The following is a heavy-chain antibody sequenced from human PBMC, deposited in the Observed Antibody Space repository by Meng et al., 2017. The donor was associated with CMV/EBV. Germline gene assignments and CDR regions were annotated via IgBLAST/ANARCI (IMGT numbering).Heavy chain of an antibody. J-gene: IGHJ5*02. D-gene: IGHD6-6*01. CDR3: ARLGSSSSWVLGWFDP. CDR1: GYSISSSNW. V-gene: IGHV4-28*01. CDR2: IYYSGST. Sequence: GYSISSSNWWGWIRQPPGKGLEWIGYIYYSGSTYYNPSLKSRVTMSVDTSKNQFSLKLSSVTAVDTAVYYCARLGSSSSWVLGWFDPWGQGTLVTVSS.